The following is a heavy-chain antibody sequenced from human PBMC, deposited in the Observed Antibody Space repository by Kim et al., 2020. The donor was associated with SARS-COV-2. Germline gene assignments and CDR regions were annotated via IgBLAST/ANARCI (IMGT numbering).Heavy chain of an antibody. CDR1: GFTFSSYG. Sequence: GGSLRLSCAASGFTFSSYGMSWVRQAPGKGLEWVAAISDDGGNTYYADSVKGRFTISRDNSKNTLYLQMNSLRAEDTAVYYCAKDQAWESSGNWGQGTLVTVSS. J-gene: IGHJ4*02. V-gene: IGHV3-23*01. CDR2: ISDDGGNT. D-gene: IGHD6-6*01. CDR3: AKDQAWESSGN.